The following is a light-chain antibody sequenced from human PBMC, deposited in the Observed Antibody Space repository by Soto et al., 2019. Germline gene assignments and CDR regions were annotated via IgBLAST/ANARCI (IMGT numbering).Light chain of an antibody. CDR2: AAS. CDR1: QGISSY. Sequence: DIQMTQSPSSLSASVGDRVTITCRASQGISSYLAWYQQKPGKAPKLLXYAASNLQSGVPSRFSGSGSGTDFTLTISRLQPEDFATYYCQQLNSYPPWTFGQGTKVDI. J-gene: IGKJ1*01. V-gene: IGKV1-9*01. CDR3: QQLNSYPPWT.